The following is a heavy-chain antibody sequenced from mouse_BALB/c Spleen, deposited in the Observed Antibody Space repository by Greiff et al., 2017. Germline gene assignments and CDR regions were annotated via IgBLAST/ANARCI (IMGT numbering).Heavy chain of an antibody. V-gene: IGHV5-17*02. CDR1: GFPFSSFG. CDR2: ISSGRSTI. Sequence: VKLVESGGGLVQPGGSRNLSCAASGFPFSSFGMHWVRQAPETGLEWVAYISSGRSTIYYADTVKGRFTIARDNPKNTLFLQMTSLRSEDTAMYYCARGGYGRGYYAMDYWGQGTSVTVSS. J-gene: IGHJ4*01. CDR3: ARGGYGRGYYAMDY. D-gene: IGHD2-2*01.